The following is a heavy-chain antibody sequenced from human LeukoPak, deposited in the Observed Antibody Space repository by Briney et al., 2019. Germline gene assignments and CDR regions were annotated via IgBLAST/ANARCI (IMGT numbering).Heavy chain of an antibody. D-gene: IGHD3-10*01. CDR3: AGELWFGEFDAFDT. J-gene: IGHJ3*02. CDR2: IFTSGSTI. Sequence: PGGSLRLSCGASGFSFCSYEMIWVPHAPGKGLECVSYIFTSGSTIAYAHSVKGRFTISRDNAQISLYLQMTSLRAEDTAVYYCAGELWFGEFDAFDTWGQGTMVTVSS. V-gene: IGHV3-48*03. CDR1: GFSFCSYE.